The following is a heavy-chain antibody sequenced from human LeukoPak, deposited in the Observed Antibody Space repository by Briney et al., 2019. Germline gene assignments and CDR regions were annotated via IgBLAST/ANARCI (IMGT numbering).Heavy chain of an antibody. Sequence: GESLKISCKGSGYSFTSYWISWVRQMPGKGLEWMGRIDPSDSYTNYSPSFQGHVTISADKSISTAYLQWISLKASDTAMYYCARHGGGYPLYYFDYWGQGTLVTVSS. CDR2: IDPSDSYT. V-gene: IGHV5-10-1*01. CDR1: GYSFTSYW. D-gene: IGHD3-16*01. J-gene: IGHJ4*02. CDR3: ARHGGGYPLYYFDY.